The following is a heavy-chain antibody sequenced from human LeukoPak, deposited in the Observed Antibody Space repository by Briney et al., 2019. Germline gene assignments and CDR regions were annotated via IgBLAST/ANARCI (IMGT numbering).Heavy chain of an antibody. CDR1: GYTFTSYG. D-gene: IGHD5-12*01. V-gene: IGHV1-18*01. J-gene: IGHJ5*02. CDR2: TSAYNGNT. Sequence: GASVKVSCKASGYTFTSYGISWVRQAPGQGLEWMGWTSAYNGNTNYAQKLQGRVTMTTDTSTSTAYMELRSLRSDDTAVYYCARDGIVATISCMWFDPWGQGALVTVSS. CDR3: ARDGIVATISCMWFDP.